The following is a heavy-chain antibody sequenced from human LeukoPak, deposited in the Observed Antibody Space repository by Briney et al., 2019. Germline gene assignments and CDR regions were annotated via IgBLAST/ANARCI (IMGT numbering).Heavy chain of an antibody. D-gene: IGHD6-13*01. CDR3: ARDPSGYSSSWYYY. CDR2: ISAYNGNT. J-gene: IGHJ4*02. V-gene: IGHV1-18*01. CDR1: GYTFTSYG. Sequence: GASVKVSCKXSGYTFTSYGISWVRQAPGQGLEWMGWISAYNGNTNYAQKLQGRVTMTTDTSTSTAYMELRSLRSDDTAVYYCARDPSGYSSSWYYYWGQGTLVTVSS.